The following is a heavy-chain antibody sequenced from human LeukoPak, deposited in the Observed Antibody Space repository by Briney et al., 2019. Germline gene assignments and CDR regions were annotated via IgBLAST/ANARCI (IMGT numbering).Heavy chain of an antibody. CDR1: GGSISSSSYY. CDR2: IYYSGST. V-gene: IGHV4-39*01. CDR3: AVQGYCSSTSCYGAY. Sequence: SETLSLTCTVSGGSISSSSYYWGWIRQPPGKGLEWIGSIYYSGSTYYNPSLKSRVTISVDTSKNQFSLKLSSVTAADTAVYYCAVQGYCSSTSCYGAYWGQGTLVTVSS. D-gene: IGHD2-2*01. J-gene: IGHJ4*02.